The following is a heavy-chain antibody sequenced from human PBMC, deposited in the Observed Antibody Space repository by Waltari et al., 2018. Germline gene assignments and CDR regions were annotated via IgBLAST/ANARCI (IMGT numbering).Heavy chain of an antibody. CDR1: GFTFSSYS. J-gene: IGHJ4*02. Sequence: EVQLVESGGGLVKPGGSLRLSCAASGFTFSSYSMTWVRQAPGKGLEWVSSISSSSSYIYYADSVKGRFTISRDNAKNSLYLQMNSLRAEDTAVYYCARDPPRYYDSSGYYPAYWGQGTLVTVSS. V-gene: IGHV3-21*01. D-gene: IGHD3-22*01. CDR2: ISSSSSYI. CDR3: ARDPPRYYDSSGYYPAY.